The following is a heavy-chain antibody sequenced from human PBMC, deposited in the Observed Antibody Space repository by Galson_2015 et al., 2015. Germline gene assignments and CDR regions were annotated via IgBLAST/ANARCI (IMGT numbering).Heavy chain of an antibody. CDR2: IGDSGANT. J-gene: IGHJ4*02. CDR1: GFTFSSYA. Sequence: LRLSCAVSGFTFSSYAMGWVRQAPGTGLEGVSSIGDSGANTKYADSVKGRFTISRDNSKNTLYLQMNSLRGDDTAVYYCAKGGPYCSGGNCHGVFDSWGQGTLVTISS. D-gene: IGHD2-15*01. V-gene: IGHV3-23*01. CDR3: AKGGPYCSGGNCHGVFDS.